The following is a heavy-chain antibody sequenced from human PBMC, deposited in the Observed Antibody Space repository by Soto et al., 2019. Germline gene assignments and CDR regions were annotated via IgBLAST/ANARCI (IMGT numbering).Heavy chain of an antibody. D-gene: IGHD5-12*01. CDR2: IDYSGST. J-gene: IGHJ4*02. CDR1: GGSISRYY. CDR3: ARDSKRGYSGYDKLDY. V-gene: IGHV4-59*01. Sequence: SEILSLTCSISGGSISRYYWSWIRQPPGKGLEWIGYIDYSGSTNYNPSLKSRVTISVDTSKNQFSLKLSSVTAADTAVYYCARDSKRGYSGYDKLDYWGQGTLVTVSS.